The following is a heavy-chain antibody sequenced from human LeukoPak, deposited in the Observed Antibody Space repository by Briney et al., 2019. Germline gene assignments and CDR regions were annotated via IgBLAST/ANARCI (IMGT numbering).Heavy chain of an antibody. CDR3: AKGWGTTIFGVAQSDY. Sequence: PGGSLRLSCEASGFTFSSYAMSWVRQAPGKGLEWVSALNGGGDYTYYAASVKGRFTISRDNSKNTLFLQMSSLRVEDTAVYYCAKGWGTTIFGVAQSDYWGQGTLVTVSS. D-gene: IGHD3-3*01. V-gene: IGHV3-23*01. J-gene: IGHJ4*02. CDR2: LNGGGDYT. CDR1: GFTFSSYA.